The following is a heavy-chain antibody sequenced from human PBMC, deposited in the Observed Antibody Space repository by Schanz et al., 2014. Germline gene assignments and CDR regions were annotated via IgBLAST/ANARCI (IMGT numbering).Heavy chain of an antibody. V-gene: IGHV3-33*01. CDR3: ASPSGYSDYGTYFDF. CDR2: IWSDGSGK. CDR1: GFIFSNYG. D-gene: IGHD5-12*01. J-gene: IGHJ4*02. Sequence: VQLLESGGGVVQPGGSLRLSCAASGFIFSNYGMHWVRQAPGKGLEWVAVIWSDGSGKYYADSVKGRFTISRDSPKNTLYLQMNSLRTEDTAVYYCASPSGYSDYGTYFDFWGQGTLVNVSS.